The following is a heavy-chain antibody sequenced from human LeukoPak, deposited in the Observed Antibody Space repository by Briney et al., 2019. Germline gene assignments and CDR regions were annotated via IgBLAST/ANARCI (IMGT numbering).Heavy chain of an antibody. Sequence: GGSLRLSCAASGFTFSSYNMNWVRQAPGKGLEWVSSISTSSNYIYYADSVRGRFTISRDNTKNSLYLQMNSLRAEDTAVYYCARDSSYSYYFDYWGQGTLVTVSS. CDR3: ARDSSYSYYFDY. V-gene: IGHV3-21*01. CDR2: ISTSSNYI. CDR1: GFTFSSYN. D-gene: IGHD4-11*01. J-gene: IGHJ4*02.